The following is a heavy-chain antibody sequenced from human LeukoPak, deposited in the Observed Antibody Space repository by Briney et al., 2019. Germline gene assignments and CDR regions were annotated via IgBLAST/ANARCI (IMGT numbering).Heavy chain of an antibody. Sequence: GRSLRLSCAASGFTSSSYAMHWVRQAPGKGLEWVAVISYDGSNKYYADSVKGRFTISRDNSKNTLYLQMNSLRAEDTAVYYCARDSSTLGMDVWGQGTTVTVSS. J-gene: IGHJ6*02. CDR3: ARDSSTLGMDV. V-gene: IGHV3-30-3*01. CDR2: ISYDGSNK. CDR1: GFTSSSYA.